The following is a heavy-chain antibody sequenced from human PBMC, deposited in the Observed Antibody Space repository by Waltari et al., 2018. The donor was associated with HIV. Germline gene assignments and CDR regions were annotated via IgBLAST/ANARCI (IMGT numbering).Heavy chain of an antibody. J-gene: IGHJ4*02. CDR3: SRDTFGEYDY. CDR2: INIDGSRI. V-gene: IGHV3-74*01. CDR1: GFSVSSYW. Sequence: EVQLVQSGGGLIKPGGSLRLSCAASGFSVSSYWMHWVRQTPGKGLVWGSRINIDGSRIDYADSVGGRFTISRDSAKNTLSLQMNSRTEEDTAVYYCSRDTFGEYDYWGQGTLVTVSS. D-gene: IGHD3-10*01.